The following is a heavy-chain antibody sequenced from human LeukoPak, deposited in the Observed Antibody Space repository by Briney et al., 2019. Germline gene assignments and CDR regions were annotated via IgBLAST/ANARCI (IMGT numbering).Heavy chain of an antibody. D-gene: IGHD3-22*01. CDR2: IKSKTDGGTT. Sequence: GGSLRLSCAAAGLTVGINYMSWARPAAGKGMEWVGRIKSKTDGGTTEYAAPVKGRITISSDDSKSTMYLQMNSLKTEDTAMYYCTTDHYDESSGYVLSGLGYQYYFDYWGQGTMVTVSS. J-gene: IGHJ4*02. CDR1: GLTVGINY. V-gene: IGHV3-15*01. CDR3: TTDHYDESSGYVLSGLGYQYYFDY.